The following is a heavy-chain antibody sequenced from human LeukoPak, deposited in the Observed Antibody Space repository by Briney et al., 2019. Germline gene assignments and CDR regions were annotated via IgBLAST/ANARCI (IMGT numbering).Heavy chain of an antibody. J-gene: IGHJ5*02. CDR3: AKDSCSSTSCYGGNWFDP. V-gene: IGHV3-9*03. CDR2: ISWNSGSI. D-gene: IGHD2-2*01. CDR1: GFTFDDYA. Sequence: GRSLRLSCAASGFTFDDYAMHWVRQAPGKGLEWAAGISWNSGSIGYADSVKGRFTISRDNAKNSLYLKMNGLRAEDMALYYCAKDSCSSTSCYGGNWFDPWGQGTLVTVSS.